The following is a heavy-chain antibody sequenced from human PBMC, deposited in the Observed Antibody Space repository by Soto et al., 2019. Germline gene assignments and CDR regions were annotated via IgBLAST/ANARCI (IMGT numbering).Heavy chain of an antibody. V-gene: IGHV3-23*01. J-gene: IGHJ6*02. CDR1: GFTFSSYA. CDR2: ISGSGGST. D-gene: IGHD3-10*01. CDR3: AKVQAYGKGANYYYGMDV. Sequence: GGSLRLSCAASGFTFSSYAMSWVRQAPGKGLEWVSAISGSGGSTYYADSVKGRFPISRDNSKNRLYLQMNSLRAEDTAVYYCAKVQAYGKGANYYYGMDVWGQGTTVTVSS.